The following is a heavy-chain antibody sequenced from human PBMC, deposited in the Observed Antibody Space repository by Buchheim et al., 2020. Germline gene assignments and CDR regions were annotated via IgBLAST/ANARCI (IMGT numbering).Heavy chain of an antibody. CDR3: ARAEDYYDSSGYSQYFDY. D-gene: IGHD3-22*01. Sequence: QVQLVQSGAEVKKPGASVKVSCKASGYTFTGYYIHWVRQAPGQGLEWMGWINPNSGGTNYAQKFQGWVTMTRDTSISTAYMELSRLRSDDTAVYYCARAEDYYDSSGYSQYFDYWGQGTL. CDR1: GYTFTGYY. CDR2: INPNSGGT. J-gene: IGHJ4*02. V-gene: IGHV1-2*04.